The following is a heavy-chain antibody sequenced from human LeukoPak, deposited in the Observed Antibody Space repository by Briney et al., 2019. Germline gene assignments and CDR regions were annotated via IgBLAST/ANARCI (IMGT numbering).Heavy chain of an antibody. CDR1: GGTFSSYA. D-gene: IGHD6-13*01. V-gene: IGHV1-69*13. J-gene: IGHJ4*02. Sequence: SVKVSCKTSGGTFSSYAISWVRQAPGQGLEWMGGIIPIFGTANYAQKFQGRVTITADESTSTAYMELSSLRSDDTAVYYCARAPSIAAAAPGDYWGQGTLVTVSS. CDR3: ARAPSIAAAAPGDY. CDR2: IIPIFGTA.